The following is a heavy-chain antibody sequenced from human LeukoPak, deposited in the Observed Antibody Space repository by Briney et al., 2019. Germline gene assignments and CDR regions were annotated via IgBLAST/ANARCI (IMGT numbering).Heavy chain of an antibody. CDR1: GFTLSTYC. Sequence: GGSLRLSCEASGFTLSTYCMNWVRQVPGKGLDWVANINPDGSGKRYGDSVKGRFTIARDKADNSLALQMNSLRAEDTAVYYCASWGAGGNSWGQGTLVTVSS. CDR3: ASWGAGGNS. J-gene: IGHJ4*02. CDR2: INPDGSGK. V-gene: IGHV3-7*01. D-gene: IGHD3-16*01.